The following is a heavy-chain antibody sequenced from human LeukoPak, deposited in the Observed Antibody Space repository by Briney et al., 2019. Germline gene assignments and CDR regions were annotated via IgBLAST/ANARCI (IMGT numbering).Heavy chain of an antibody. D-gene: IGHD5-18*01. CDR2: FNPSGGST. Sequence: GASVKVSCKASAYTFTSYYIHWVRQAPGQGLEWMGLFNPSGGSTTYAQKFQGRVTMTRDTSTSTVYMELSSLRSEDTAVYYCARTSLGYSPDYWGQGTLVTVSS. J-gene: IGHJ4*02. V-gene: IGHV1-46*01. CDR1: AYTFTSYY. CDR3: ARTSLGYSPDY.